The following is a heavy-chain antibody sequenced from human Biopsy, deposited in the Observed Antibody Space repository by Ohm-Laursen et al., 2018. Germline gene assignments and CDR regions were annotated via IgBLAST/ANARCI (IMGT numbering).Heavy chain of an antibody. V-gene: IGHV3-69-1*01. J-gene: IGHJ4*02. CDR3: ARVGVTTAGDQ. D-gene: IGHD6-13*01. CDR1: GFTVYNNY. CDR2: ISGNSDII. Sequence: SLRLSCAASGFTVYNNYMTWVRQAPGKGLEWVSTISGNSDIIYDTDSVKGRFTVSRENAKNTLYLQMNNLRVEDTAVYYCARVGVTTAGDQWGQGTLVTVSS.